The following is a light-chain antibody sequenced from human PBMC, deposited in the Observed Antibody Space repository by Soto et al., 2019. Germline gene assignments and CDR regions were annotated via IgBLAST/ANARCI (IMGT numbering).Light chain of an antibody. CDR3: TLYVGNDIWV. Sequence: QSALTQPPSASGSPGQSVTISCTGTSSDVGAYNYVSWYQQYPGKAPKLMIYEVTKRPSGVPDRFSGSKSGNTASLTVSGLQAEDEADYYCTLYVGNDIWVFGGGTQLTVL. CDR2: EVT. J-gene: IGLJ3*02. CDR1: SSDVGAYNY. V-gene: IGLV2-8*01.